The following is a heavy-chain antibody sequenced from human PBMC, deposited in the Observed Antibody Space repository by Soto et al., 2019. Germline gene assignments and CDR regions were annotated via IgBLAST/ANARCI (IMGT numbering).Heavy chain of an antibody. CDR1: GFTFNSYS. D-gene: IGHD2-2*01. J-gene: IGHJ4*02. Sequence: EVQLVETGGGLVKPGGSLRVSCAASGFTFNSYSVAWVRQAPGKGLEWVSSITSDTTFTSYADSVKGRFTMSRDNAKNSLYLQMSSLRAEHTAVYYCVRTSTRLDYWGQGALFTVSS. CDR2: ITSDTTFT. V-gene: IGHV3-21*06. CDR3: VRTSTRLDY.